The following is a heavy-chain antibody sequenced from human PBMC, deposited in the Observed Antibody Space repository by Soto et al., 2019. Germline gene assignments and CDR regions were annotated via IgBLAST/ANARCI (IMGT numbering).Heavy chain of an antibody. CDR2: IIPILGTA. CDR1: GGTVSSYS. V-gene: IGHV1-69*10. Sequence: SVKVCCEASGGTVSSYSISWVRQAPGQGLEWMGGIIPILGTANYAQKFQGRVTITADKSTSTAYMELSSLRSEDTAVYYCASGAYCGGDCYSAPFNYWGQGTLVTVAS. D-gene: IGHD2-21*02. CDR3: ASGAYCGGDCYSAPFNY. J-gene: IGHJ4*02.